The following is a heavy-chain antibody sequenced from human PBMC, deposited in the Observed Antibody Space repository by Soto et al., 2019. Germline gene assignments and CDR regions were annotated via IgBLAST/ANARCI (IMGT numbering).Heavy chain of an antibody. J-gene: IGHJ4*02. CDR1: GGSISSGGYS. Sequence: NPSETLSLTCAVSGGSISSGGYSLRWIRQPPGKGLEWIGYIYHSGSTYYNPSLKSRVTISVDRSKNQFSLKLSSVTAADTAVYYCARARYGDYDFDYWGQGTLVTVSS. V-gene: IGHV4-30-2*01. CDR3: ARARYGDYDFDY. CDR2: IYHSGST. D-gene: IGHD4-17*01.